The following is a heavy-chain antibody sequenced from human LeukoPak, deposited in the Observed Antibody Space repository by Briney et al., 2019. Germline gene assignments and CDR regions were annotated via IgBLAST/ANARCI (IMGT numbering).Heavy chain of an antibody. D-gene: IGHD3-9*01. CDR3: AKMRGDILTGYYRGWFDP. J-gene: IGHJ5*02. V-gene: IGHV3-23*01. CDR1: GFTFSSYA. CDR2: ISGSGGST. Sequence: PGGSLRLSCAASGFTFSSYAMSWVRQAPGKGLEWVSAISGSGGSTYYADSVKGRFTISRDNSKSTLYLQMNSLRAEDTAVYYCAKMRGDILTGYYRGWFDPWGQGTLVTVSS.